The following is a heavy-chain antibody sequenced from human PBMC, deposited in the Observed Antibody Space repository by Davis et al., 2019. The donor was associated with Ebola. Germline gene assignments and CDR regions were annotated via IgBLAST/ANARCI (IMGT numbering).Heavy chain of an antibody. CDR3: AKRTDSRSFEF. CDR1: GFTFSNAW. V-gene: IGHV3-23*01. J-gene: IGHJ4*02. CDR2: ITSSGGLT. D-gene: IGHD1-14*01. Sequence: PGGSLRLSCATSGFTFSNAWMSWVRQAPGKGLERVSAITSSGGLTGYADSVKGRFTISRDNSKNTLYLQMNSLRAEDTAIYYCAKRTDSRSFEFWGQGTLVTVSS.